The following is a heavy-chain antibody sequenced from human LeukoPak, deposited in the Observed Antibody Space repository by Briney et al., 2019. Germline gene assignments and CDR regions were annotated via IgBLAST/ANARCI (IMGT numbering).Heavy chain of an antibody. V-gene: IGHV3-21*04. CDR2: ISSSSSYI. CDR3: AHGRWYFDY. D-gene: IGHD1-26*01. Sequence: GGSLRLSCAASGFTFSSYSMNWVRQAPGKGLEWVSSISSSSSYIYYADSVKGRFTISRDNSKNTLYLLMNSLRAEDTAVYYCAHGRWYFDYWGQGTLVTVSS. J-gene: IGHJ4*02. CDR1: GFTFSSYS.